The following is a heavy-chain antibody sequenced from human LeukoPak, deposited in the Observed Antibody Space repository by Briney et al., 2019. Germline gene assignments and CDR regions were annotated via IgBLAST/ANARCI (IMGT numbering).Heavy chain of an antibody. J-gene: IGHJ4*02. CDR3: ARDTPYCSGGNCYSGPFDY. Sequence: SETLSLTCTVSGGSISSYYWSWIRQPAGKGLEWIGRIYTSGSTNYNPSLKSRVTMSVDTSKNQFSLKLSSVTAADTAVYYCARDTPYCSGGNCYSGPFDYWGQGTPVTVSS. CDR1: GGSISSYY. D-gene: IGHD2-15*01. V-gene: IGHV4-4*07. CDR2: IYTSGST.